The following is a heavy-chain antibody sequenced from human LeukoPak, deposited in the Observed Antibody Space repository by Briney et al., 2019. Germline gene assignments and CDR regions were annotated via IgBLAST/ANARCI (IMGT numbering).Heavy chain of an antibody. J-gene: IGHJ4*02. V-gene: IGHV3-30*18. CDR2: ISYDGSEK. D-gene: IGHD2-21*02. Sequence: GGSLRLSCTVSGFIFSSSGIHWVRQAPGKGLVWVAGISYDGSEKYYAESVKGRFTISRDYSKTTVYLQMNSLEIEDTAVYYCAKDLLAVTAPKAYFDFWGQGTLDTVSS. CDR3: AKDLLAVTAPKAYFDF. CDR1: GFIFSSSG.